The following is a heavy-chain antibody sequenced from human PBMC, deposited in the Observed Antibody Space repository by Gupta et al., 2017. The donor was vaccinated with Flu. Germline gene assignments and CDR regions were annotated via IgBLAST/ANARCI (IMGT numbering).Heavy chain of an antibody. CDR3: AKSDDYYDSSGYRPPFDY. D-gene: IGHD3-22*01. Sequence: EVQLLESGGGLVQPGGSLRLSCAASGFTFRSYAMSWVRQATWKGLELVSAISGSGGSTYYADSVKGRFTISRDNSKNTLYLQMNSLRAEDTAVYYCAKSDDYYDSSGYRPPFDYWGQGTLVTVSS. J-gene: IGHJ4*02. V-gene: IGHV3-23*01. CDR2: ISGSGGST. CDR1: GFTFRSYA.